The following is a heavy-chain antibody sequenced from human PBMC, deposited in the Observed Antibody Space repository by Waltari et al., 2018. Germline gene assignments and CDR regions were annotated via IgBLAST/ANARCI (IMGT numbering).Heavy chain of an antibody. J-gene: IGHJ6*02. Sequence: QVQLVQSGAEVKKPGASVKVSCKASGYTFTSYYMHWVRQAPGQGLEWMGIINPSGGSTSYAQKFQGRVTMTRDTSTSTVYMELSSLRAEDTAVYYCARVPGRWLQLGYGMDVWGQGTTVTVSS. CDR1: GYTFTSYY. CDR3: ARVPGRWLQLGYGMDV. V-gene: IGHV1-46*01. D-gene: IGHD5-12*01. CDR2: INPSGGST.